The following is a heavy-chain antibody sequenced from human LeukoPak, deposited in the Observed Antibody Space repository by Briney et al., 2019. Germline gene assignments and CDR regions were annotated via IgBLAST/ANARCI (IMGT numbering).Heavy chain of an antibody. D-gene: IGHD4-17*01. CDR3: ARDDLPYGDLGGYFDY. CDR1: GGSISSGDYY. J-gene: IGHJ4*02. Sequence: PSETLSLTCTVSGGSISSGDYYWSWIRQPPGKGLEWIGYIYYSGSTYYNPSLKSRVTISVDTSKNQFSLKLSSVTAADTAVYYCARDDLPYGDLGGYFDYWGQGTLVTVSS. CDR2: IYYSGST. V-gene: IGHV4-30-4*01.